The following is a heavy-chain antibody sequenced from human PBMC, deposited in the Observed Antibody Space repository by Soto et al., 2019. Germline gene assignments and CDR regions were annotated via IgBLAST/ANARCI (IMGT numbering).Heavy chain of an antibody. CDR3: LRHNYYSNHNYSAMDV. Sequence: WELLTTTNWWGGVRHSPEKALEWIGEILHDGRTNRNQSLRSRVTTLVDSSKNQSSLTVRSVTAADTAVYYCLRHNYYSNHNYSAMDVWGQGTTVTVSS. J-gene: IGHJ6*02. CDR2: ILHDGRT. D-gene: IGHD4-4*01. V-gene: IGHV4-4*02. CDR1: WELLTTTNW.